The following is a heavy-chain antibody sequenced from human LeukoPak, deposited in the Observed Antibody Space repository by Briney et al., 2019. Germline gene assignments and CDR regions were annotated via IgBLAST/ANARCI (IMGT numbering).Heavy chain of an antibody. V-gene: IGHV1-24*01. Sequence: ASVKVSCKVSGYTLTELSMHWVRQAPGKGLEWMGGFDPENDETAYAQKFQGRVTMTEDISTDTAYMELSSLRSEDTAVYYCATAPRAASVAVALPDYYYYGMDVWGRGTTVTVSS. CDR3: ATAPRAASVAVALPDYYYYGMDV. CDR2: FDPENDET. CDR1: GYTLTELS. J-gene: IGHJ6*02. D-gene: IGHD6-19*01.